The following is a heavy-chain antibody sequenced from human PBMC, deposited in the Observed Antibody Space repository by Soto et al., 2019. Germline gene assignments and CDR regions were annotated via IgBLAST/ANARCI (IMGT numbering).Heavy chain of an antibody. CDR1: GFTFSVYA. CDR3: ASLGVGDWANYYYYYGMDV. D-gene: IGHD2-21*02. CDR2: VTANGGST. Sequence: WGSLRLSCAATGFTFSVYAMTWFRQSPGKGLEWVSAVTANGGSTYSADSVKGRFTISRDNSKNTLFLQMNSLRAEDTAVYYCASLGVGDWANYYYYYGMDVWGQGTTVTVSS. V-gene: IGHV3-23*01. J-gene: IGHJ6*02.